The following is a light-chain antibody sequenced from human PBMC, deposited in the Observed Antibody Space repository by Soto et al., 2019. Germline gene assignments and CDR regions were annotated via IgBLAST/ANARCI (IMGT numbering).Light chain of an antibody. Sequence: EIVLTQSPATLSLSPVERATLSCMASQSVGSYLAWYQQKPGQAPRLLIYDASKRATGIPARFSGSGSGTDFTLTISSLEPEDFALYYCQQLSHWPFTFGPGTKVDIK. CDR2: DAS. J-gene: IGKJ3*01. CDR3: QQLSHWPFT. CDR1: QSVGSY. V-gene: IGKV3-11*01.